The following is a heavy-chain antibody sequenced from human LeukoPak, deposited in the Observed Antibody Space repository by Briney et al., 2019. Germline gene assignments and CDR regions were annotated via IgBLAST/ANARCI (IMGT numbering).Heavy chain of an antibody. CDR3: ARLAEAGFDY. CDR2: IKYDGSDK. CDR1: GFTFSRHW. Sequence: GGSLRLSCAASGFTFSRHWMSWVRQAPGKGLEWVSNIKYDGSDKYYVDSVKGRFTLSRDNARNSLYLQMNSLRADDTAVYYCARLAEAGFDYWGQGILVTVSS. V-gene: IGHV3-7*01. D-gene: IGHD6-19*01. J-gene: IGHJ4*02.